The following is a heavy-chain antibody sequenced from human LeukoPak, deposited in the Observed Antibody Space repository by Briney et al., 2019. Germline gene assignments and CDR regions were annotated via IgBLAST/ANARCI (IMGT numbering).Heavy chain of an antibody. CDR1: GFTFGSYW. CDR2: ISSSGSTI. CDR3: AELGITMIGGV. J-gene: IGHJ6*04. D-gene: IGHD3-10*02. V-gene: IGHV3-48*03. Sequence: GGSLRLSCAASGFTFGSYWMSWIRQAPGKGLQWVSYISSSGSTIYYADSVKGRFTISRDNAKNSLYLQMNSLRAEDTAVYYCAELGITMIGGVWGKGTTVTISS.